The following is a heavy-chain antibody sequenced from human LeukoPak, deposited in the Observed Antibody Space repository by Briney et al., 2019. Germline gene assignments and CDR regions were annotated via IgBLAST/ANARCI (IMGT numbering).Heavy chain of an antibody. CDR2: IYYSGST. Sequence: SETLSLTCTVSGGSISSYYWSWIRQPPGKGLEWIGYIYYSGSTNYNPSLKSRVTISVDTSKNQFSLKLSSVTAADTAAYYCARNWGGNWYFDLWGRGTLVTVSS. V-gene: IGHV4-59*08. CDR3: ARNWGGNWYFDL. D-gene: IGHD7-27*01. CDR1: GGSISSYY. J-gene: IGHJ2*01.